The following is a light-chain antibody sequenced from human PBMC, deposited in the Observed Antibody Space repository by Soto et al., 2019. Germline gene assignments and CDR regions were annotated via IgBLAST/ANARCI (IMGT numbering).Light chain of an antibody. Sequence: EIVLTQSPGTLSLSPGERATLYCRASQSISDFIAWHQQKPGQAPRLLIYGASNRATGIPDRFSGSGSGTEFTLTISRLEPEDFAVYYCHQHDNSPLIYTFGQGTKLEIK. CDR2: GAS. CDR1: QSISDF. V-gene: IGKV3-20*01. CDR3: HQHDNSPLIYT. J-gene: IGKJ2*01.